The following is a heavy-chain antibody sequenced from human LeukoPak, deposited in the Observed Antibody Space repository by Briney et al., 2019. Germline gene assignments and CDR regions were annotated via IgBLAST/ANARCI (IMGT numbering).Heavy chain of an antibody. D-gene: IGHD1-7*01. J-gene: IGHJ3*02. CDR3: AKGLNFGAFDI. V-gene: IGHV1-8*03. Sequence: ASVRVSCKASGYTFTSYVINWVRQATGQGREWMGWMNSNSGNTGYAHKLRGRVTPTRNTTIRTTYMDLSRLRSEDTAVYYCAKGLNFGAFDIWGEGTMVTVSS. CDR1: GYTFTSYV. CDR2: MNSNSGNT.